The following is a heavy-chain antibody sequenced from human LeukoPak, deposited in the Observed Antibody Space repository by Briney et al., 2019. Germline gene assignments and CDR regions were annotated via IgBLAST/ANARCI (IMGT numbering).Heavy chain of an antibody. CDR3: ARPYFSSTSCYRLVSDY. Sequence: ASVKVSCKASGYTFTSYGISWVRQAPGQGLEWMGWLSAYNGNTNYAQKLQGRVTMTTDTSTSTAYMELRSLRSDDTAVYYCARPYFSSTSCYRLVSDYWGQGTLVTVSS. CDR1: GYTFTSYG. D-gene: IGHD2-2*02. CDR2: LSAYNGNT. V-gene: IGHV1-18*01. J-gene: IGHJ4*02.